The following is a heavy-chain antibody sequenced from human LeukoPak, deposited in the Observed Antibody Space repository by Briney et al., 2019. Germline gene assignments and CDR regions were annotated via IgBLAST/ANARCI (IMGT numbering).Heavy chain of an antibody. D-gene: IGHD3-16*01. CDR1: GFSFSFYG. Sequence: GGSLRLSCAASGFSFSFYGMQWVRQAPGKGLEWGSVIWNDGSQKYYGDSVKGRFTISEDNSRKTVNLQMDSLRAEDTAIYYCTRWGAGGLTLDYWGQGVLVTVSS. J-gene: IGHJ4*02. V-gene: IGHV3-33*01. CDR3: TRWGAGGLTLDY. CDR2: IWNDGSQK.